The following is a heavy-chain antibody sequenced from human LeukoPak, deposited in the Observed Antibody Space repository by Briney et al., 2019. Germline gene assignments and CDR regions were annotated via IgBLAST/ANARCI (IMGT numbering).Heavy chain of an antibody. J-gene: IGHJ5*02. CDR2: ISSSSSTI. V-gene: IGHV3-48*01. D-gene: IGHD2-8*01. CDR3: ASLDFTNGVCYGFDP. Sequence: GGSLRLSCAASGFTFSSYSMNWVRQAPGKGLEWVSYISSSSSTIYYADSVKGRFTISRDNAKNSLYLQMNSLRAEDTAVYYCASLDFTNGVCYGFDPLGQGTQVTVSS. CDR1: GFTFSSYS.